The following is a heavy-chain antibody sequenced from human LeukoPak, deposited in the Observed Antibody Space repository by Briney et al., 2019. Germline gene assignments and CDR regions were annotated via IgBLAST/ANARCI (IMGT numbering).Heavy chain of an antibody. Sequence: SETLSLTCTVSGGSISSYYWSWIRQPPGKGLEGIGRTYTSGSTNYNPSLSSRVTMSVDTSKNQFSLKLSSVSAADTAVYYCARDLGLGGYDLGLIYWGQGTLVTVSS. CDR3: ARDLGLGGYDLGLIY. J-gene: IGHJ4*02. CDR2: TYTSGST. D-gene: IGHD5-12*01. CDR1: GGSISSYY. V-gene: IGHV4-4*07.